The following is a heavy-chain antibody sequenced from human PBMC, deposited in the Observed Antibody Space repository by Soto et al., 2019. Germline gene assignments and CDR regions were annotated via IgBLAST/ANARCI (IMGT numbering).Heavy chain of an antibody. V-gene: IGHV1-2*02. CDR3: ARSVAVAGSKGHLDQ. Sequence: GASVKVSCKASGYTFTGYYIHWVRQAPGQGLEWMGWINPNSGGSMHAQKFQGGLTMSRDTSISTAYMELSRLRSDDTAVYYCARSVAVAGSKGHLDQWGQGTLVTVSS. CDR2: INPNSGGS. D-gene: IGHD6-19*01. J-gene: IGHJ4*02. CDR1: GYTFTGYY.